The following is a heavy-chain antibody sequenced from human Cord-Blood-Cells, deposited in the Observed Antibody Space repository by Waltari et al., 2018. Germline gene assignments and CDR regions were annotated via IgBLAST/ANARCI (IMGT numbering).Heavy chain of an antibody. Sequence: QVQLVQSGAEEKKPGASVKVSCKASGYTFTSYGSSGVRQAPGQGLEWMGWISAYNGNTNYAQKLQGRVTMTTDTSTSTAYMELRSLRSDDTAVYYCARIGYYDILTGYYNAFDIWGQGTMVTVSS. D-gene: IGHD3-9*01. J-gene: IGHJ3*02. CDR2: ISAYNGNT. CDR3: ARIGYYDILTGYYNAFDI. CDR1: GYTFTSYG. V-gene: IGHV1-18*01.